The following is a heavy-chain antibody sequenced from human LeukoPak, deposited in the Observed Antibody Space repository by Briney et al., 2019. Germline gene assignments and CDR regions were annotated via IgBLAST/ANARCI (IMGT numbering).Heavy chain of an antibody. J-gene: IGHJ4*02. CDR2: IKQDGSEK. D-gene: IGHD4-17*01. CDR3: AREADGDYLPDYFDY. V-gene: IGHV3-7*03. CDR1: GLTFSSYW. Sequence: PGGSLRLSCAASGLTFSSYWMSWVRQAPGKGLEWVANIKQDGSEKYYVDSVKGRFTISRDNAKNSLYLQMNSLRAEDTAVYYCAREADGDYLPDYFDYWGQGTLVTVSS.